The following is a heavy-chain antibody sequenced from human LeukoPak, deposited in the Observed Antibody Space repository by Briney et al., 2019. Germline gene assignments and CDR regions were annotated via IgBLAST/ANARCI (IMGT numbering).Heavy chain of an antibody. D-gene: IGHD3-22*01. Sequence: PGGSLRLSCVASGFRFIDYWMTWVRQAPGRGLEWVANINQNGSEIYYLDSVEGGFTISRDNAKNSLFLQMNSLRVEDTSVYYCVSGMIEFDYWGQGTLVTVSS. V-gene: IGHV3-7*01. J-gene: IGHJ4*02. CDR1: GFRFIDYW. CDR3: VSGMIEFDY. CDR2: INQNGSEI.